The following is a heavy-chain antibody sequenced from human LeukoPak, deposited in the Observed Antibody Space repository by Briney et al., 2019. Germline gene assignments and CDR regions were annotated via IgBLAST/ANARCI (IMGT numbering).Heavy chain of an antibody. Sequence: GESLKISCKGSGSSFANYWIGWVRQMPGKGLEWMGIIYLGDFGIRYSPSFQGQVTISADKSISTVYLQWSSLKASDTAMYYCARNSGTENNFDYWGQGTLVTVSS. CDR3: ARNSGTENNFDY. D-gene: IGHD1-26*01. CDR1: GSSFANYW. J-gene: IGHJ4*02. V-gene: IGHV5-51*01. CDR2: IYLGDFGI.